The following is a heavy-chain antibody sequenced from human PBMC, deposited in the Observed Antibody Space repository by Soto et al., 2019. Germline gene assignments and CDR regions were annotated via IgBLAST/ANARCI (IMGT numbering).Heavy chain of an antibody. V-gene: IGHV3-23*01. J-gene: IGHJ4*02. CDR3: AKDTTMVRGVIKWSVNQDFDH. D-gene: IGHD3-10*01. Sequence: GGSLRLSCAASGFTFSSYAMSWVRQAPGKGLEWVSAISGSGGSTYYADSVKGRFTISRDNSKNTLYLQMNSLRAEDTAVYYCAKDTTMVRGVIKWSVNQDFDHWGQGTLVTVSS. CDR1: GFTFSSYA. CDR2: ISGSGGST.